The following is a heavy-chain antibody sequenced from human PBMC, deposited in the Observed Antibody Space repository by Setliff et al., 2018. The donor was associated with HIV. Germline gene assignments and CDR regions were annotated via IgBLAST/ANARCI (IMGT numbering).Heavy chain of an antibody. CDR2: IYYSGST. CDR3: GRGWFDP. CDR1: GGSINTGGYY. V-gene: IGHV4-31*03. Sequence: SETLSLTCNVSGGSINTGGYYWSWIRQHPGKGLEWIGYIYYSGSTYYNPSLKSRATISVDTSENLFSLRLIFVTAADTCVYYCGRGWFDPWGQGTLVTVSS. J-gene: IGHJ5*02. D-gene: IGHD3-10*01.